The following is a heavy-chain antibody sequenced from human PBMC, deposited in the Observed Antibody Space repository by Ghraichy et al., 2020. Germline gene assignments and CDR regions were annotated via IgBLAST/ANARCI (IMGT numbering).Heavy chain of an antibody. CDR3: AVKRGWFGESLDAFDI. D-gene: IGHD3-10*01. CDR1: GFSFSSYA. J-gene: IGHJ3*02. V-gene: IGHV3-48*02. CDR2: ISRTGTSI. Sequence: GGSLRLSCAASGFSFSSYAMNWVRQAPGKGLEWVSYISRTGTSIFYADSVKGRFTISRDNAKNSLYLQMNSLRDEDTAVYYCAVKRGWFGESLDAFDIWGHGTMVTVSS.